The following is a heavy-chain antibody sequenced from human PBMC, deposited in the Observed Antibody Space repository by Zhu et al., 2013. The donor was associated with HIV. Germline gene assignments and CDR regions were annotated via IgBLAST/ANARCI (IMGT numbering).Heavy chain of an antibody. Sequence: QVQLQESGPGLVKPSQTLSLTCTVSGGSISSGDYYWSWIRQPPGKGLEWIGYIYYSGSTNYNPSLKSRVTISVDTSKNQFSLKLSSVTAADTAVYYCARGVGGSGWYDPSWGQGTLVTVSS. CDR2: IYYSGST. CDR1: GGSISSGDYY. V-gene: IGHV4-30-4*01. D-gene: IGHD6-19*01. CDR3: ARGVGGSGWYDPS. J-gene: IGHJ5*02.